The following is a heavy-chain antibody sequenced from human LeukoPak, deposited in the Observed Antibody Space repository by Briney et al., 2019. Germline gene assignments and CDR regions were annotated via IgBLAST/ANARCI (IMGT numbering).Heavy chain of an antibody. Sequence: GGSLRLSCVACGFTFSSYGMHWVRQAPGKGLVGVAVISYDGTNKYYADSVRGRFTISRDNSKNTLYLQMDSLRTEDTAVYYCASVELYASGWYGSVDYWGQGTLVAVSS. CDR3: ASVELYASGWYGSVDY. CDR2: ISYDGTNK. J-gene: IGHJ4*02. D-gene: IGHD6-19*01. CDR1: GFTFSSYG. V-gene: IGHV3-30*03.